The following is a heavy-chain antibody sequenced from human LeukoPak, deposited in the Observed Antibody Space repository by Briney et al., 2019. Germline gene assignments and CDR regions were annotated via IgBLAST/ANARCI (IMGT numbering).Heavy chain of an antibody. J-gene: IGHJ2*01. D-gene: IGHD6-6*01. CDR3: AKAPEGSSSLYWYFDL. CDR1: GFTFSSYS. CDR2: ISSSSSTI. V-gene: IGHV3-48*01. Sequence: GGSLRLSCAASGFTFSSYSMNWVRQAPGKGLEWGSYISSSSSTIYYADSVKGRFTISRDNAKNSLYLQMNSLRAEDTAVYYCAKAPEGSSSLYWYFDLWGRGTLVTVSS.